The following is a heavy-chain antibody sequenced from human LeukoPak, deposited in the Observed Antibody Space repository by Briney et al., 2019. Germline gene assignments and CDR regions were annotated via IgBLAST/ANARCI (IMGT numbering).Heavy chain of an antibody. J-gene: IGHJ4*02. Sequence: GGSLRLSCAASGFTFDVHAMHWVRQAPGKGLEWVSGISWNSDTIDYADSVKGRFTISRDNAKNSLYLQMNSLRAEDTALYYCANTDELGYWGQGTLVTVSS. CDR1: GFTFDVHA. V-gene: IGHV3-9*01. D-gene: IGHD3-10*01. CDR3: ANTDELGY. CDR2: ISWNSDTI.